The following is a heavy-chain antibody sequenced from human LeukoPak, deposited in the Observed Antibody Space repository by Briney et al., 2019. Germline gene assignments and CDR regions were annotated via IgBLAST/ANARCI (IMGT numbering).Heavy chain of an antibody. CDR3: ARDSTYYYDSSGYYP. Sequence: GGSLRLSCAASGFTFSGYSMNWVRQAPGKGLEWVSSISSSSSYIYYADSVKGRFTISRDNAKNSLYLQMNSLRAEDTAVYYCARDSTYYYDSSGYYPRGQGTLVTVSS. CDR1: GFTFSGYS. V-gene: IGHV3-21*01. J-gene: IGHJ4*02. D-gene: IGHD3-22*01. CDR2: ISSSSSYI.